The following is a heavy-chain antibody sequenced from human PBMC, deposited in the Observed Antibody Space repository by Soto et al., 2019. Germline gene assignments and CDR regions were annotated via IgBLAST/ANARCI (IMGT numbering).Heavy chain of an antibody. Sequence: ASVKVSCKASGYTFTSYGISWVRQAPGQGLEWMGWISAYNGNTNYAQKLQGRVTMTTDTSASTDYMELRSLSSDDTAVYYCARGMVIWKYAQNYYHGMDVGGQGTKV. V-gene: IGHV1-18*01. D-gene: IGHD1-7*01. CDR1: GYTFTSYG. CDR2: ISAYNGNT. CDR3: ARGMVIWKYAQNYYHGMDV. J-gene: IGHJ6*02.